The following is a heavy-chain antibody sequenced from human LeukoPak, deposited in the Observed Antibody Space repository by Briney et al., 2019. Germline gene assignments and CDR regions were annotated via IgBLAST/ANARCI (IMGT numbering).Heavy chain of an antibody. J-gene: IGHJ3*02. Sequence: PGGSLRLSCAASGFTFTSYAMSWVRQAPGKGLGWVSAITGTGGSTYYAASVKGRFTVSRDNSKNTLYLQMSSLRAEDTAMYYCAKVRDTRDWYKDAFDIWGQGTRVTVSS. D-gene: IGHD6-19*01. CDR2: ITGTGGST. CDR3: AKVRDTRDWYKDAFDI. CDR1: GFTFTSYA. V-gene: IGHV3-23*01.